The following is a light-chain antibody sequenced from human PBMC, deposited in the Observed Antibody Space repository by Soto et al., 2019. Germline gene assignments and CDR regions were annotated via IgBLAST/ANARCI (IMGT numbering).Light chain of an antibody. CDR1: QSVSSNY. V-gene: IGKV3-20*01. J-gene: IGKJ5*01. Sequence: EIVLTQSPGTLSLSPGERATLSCRASQSVSSNYLAWYQQKPGQAPRLLIYGASSRATGIPDRFSGSGSGTDFTLTISRLGPEDFAVYYCQQYGSSPPVSFGQGTRLEIK. CDR2: GAS. CDR3: QQYGSSPPVS.